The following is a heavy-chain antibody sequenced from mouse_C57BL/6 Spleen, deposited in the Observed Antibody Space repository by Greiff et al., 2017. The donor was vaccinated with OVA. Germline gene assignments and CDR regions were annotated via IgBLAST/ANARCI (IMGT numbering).Heavy chain of an antibody. CDR1: GFTFSDYY. CDR3: ARQGYDYDVGNYAMDY. Sequence: DVKLVESGGGLVQPGGSLKLSCAASGFTFSDYYMYWVRQTPEKRLEWVAYISNGGGSTYYPDTVKGRFTISRDNAKNTLYLQMSRLKAEDTAMYYCARQGYDYDVGNYAMDYWGQGTSVTVSS. D-gene: IGHD2-4*01. CDR2: ISNGGGST. J-gene: IGHJ4*01. V-gene: IGHV5-12*01.